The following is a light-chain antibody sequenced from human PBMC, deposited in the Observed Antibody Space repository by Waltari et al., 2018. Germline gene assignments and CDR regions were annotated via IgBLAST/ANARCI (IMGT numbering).Light chain of an antibody. Sequence: DIQLTQSPSSLFASVGDRVTITCRASQDISKSLAWYQQKPGKAPKSLISDASTLQSGVPSKFTGSGSGTDFTFTISSLQPEDYGTYYCQQLKSYPLTFGGGTKVEIK. V-gene: IGKV1-16*02. CDR3: QQLKSYPLT. CDR1: QDISKS. J-gene: IGKJ4*01. CDR2: DAS.